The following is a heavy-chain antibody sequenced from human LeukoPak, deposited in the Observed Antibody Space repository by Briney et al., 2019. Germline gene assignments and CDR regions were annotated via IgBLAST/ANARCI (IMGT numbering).Heavy chain of an antibody. V-gene: IGHV4-34*01. CDR2: IYYSGST. CDR3: ARVGYCSGGSCDPNWFDP. D-gene: IGHD2-15*01. CDR1: GGSFSGYY. J-gene: IGHJ5*02. Sequence: SETLSLTCAVYGGSFSGYYWSWIRQPPGKGLEWIGSIYYSGSTYYNPSLKSRITISVDTSKNQFSLKLSSVTAADTAVYYWARVGYCSGGSCDPNWFDPWGQGTLVTVSS.